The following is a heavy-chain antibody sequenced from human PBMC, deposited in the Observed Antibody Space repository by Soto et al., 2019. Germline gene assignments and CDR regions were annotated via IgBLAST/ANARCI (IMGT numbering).Heavy chain of an antibody. J-gene: IGHJ6*02. CDR3: ARSTMVRGVIIDYYYYGMDV. D-gene: IGHD3-10*01. CDR1: GFTFSSYG. V-gene: IGHV3-33*01. Sequence: GGSLRLSCAASGFTFSSYGMHWVRQAPGKGLEWVAVIWYDGSNKYYADSVKGRFTISRDNSKNTLYLQMNSLRAEDTAVYYCARSTMVRGVIIDYYYYGMDVWGQGTTVTVSS. CDR2: IWYDGSNK.